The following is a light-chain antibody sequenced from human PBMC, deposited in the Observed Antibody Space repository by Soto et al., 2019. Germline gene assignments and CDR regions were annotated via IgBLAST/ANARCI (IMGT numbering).Light chain of an antibody. J-gene: IGLJ2*01. CDR2: DVS. Sequence: QAVLTQPASVSGSPGQSITISCTGTSSDVGGYNYVSWYQQHPGKAPKLMIYDVSNRPSGVSNRFSGSKAGNTASLTISGLQAEDEADYYCSSYTSSSTLFGGGTPLTVL. V-gene: IGLV2-14*01. CDR3: SSYTSSSTL. CDR1: SSDVGGYNY.